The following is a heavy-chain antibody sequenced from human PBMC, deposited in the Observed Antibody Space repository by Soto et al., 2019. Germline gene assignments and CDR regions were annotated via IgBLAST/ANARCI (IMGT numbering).Heavy chain of an antibody. Sequence: QMQLVQSGAEVKKPGSSVKVSCKASGGTLSSFINYPINWVRQAPGQGLEWMGGIVPNVGTVNYAQKFQGRVTITADKYTGTAYMKVSSLRSEETALYYCARRDTSGFLRYFDNWGQGTLVTVSS. V-gene: IGHV1-69*06. D-gene: IGHD3-3*01. CDR3: ARRDTSGFLRYFDN. J-gene: IGHJ4*02. CDR1: GGTLSSFINYP. CDR2: IVPNVGTV.